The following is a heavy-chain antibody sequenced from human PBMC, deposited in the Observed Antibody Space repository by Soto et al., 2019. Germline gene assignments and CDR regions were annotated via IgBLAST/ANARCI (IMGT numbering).Heavy chain of an antibody. CDR2: IYYSGST. D-gene: IGHD3-3*01. CDR1: GGSISSYY. CDR3: ARGRITIFGVVINHFDY. J-gene: IGHJ4*02. V-gene: IGHV4-59*01. Sequence: SETLSLTCTVSGGSISSYYWSWIRQPPGKGLEWIGYIYYSGSTNYNPSLKSRVTISVDTSKNQFSLKLSSVTAADTAVYYCARGRITIFGVVINHFDYWGQGTLVTVSS.